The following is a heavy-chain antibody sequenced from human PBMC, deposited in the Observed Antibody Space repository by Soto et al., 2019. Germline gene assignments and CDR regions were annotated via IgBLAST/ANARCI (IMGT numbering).Heavy chain of an antibody. V-gene: IGHV3-23*01. CDR1: GFTFSSYA. D-gene: IGHD2-2*01. CDR2: ISGSGGST. Sequence: EVQLLESGGGLVQPGGSLRLSCAASGFTFSSYAMSWVRQAPGKGLEWVSAISGSGGSTYYADSVKGRFTISRDNSKNTLYLQMNSLRAEDTAVYYCAKDRGEYQLLSVLPSYYFDYWGQGTLVTVSS. J-gene: IGHJ4*02. CDR3: AKDRGEYQLLSVLPSYYFDY.